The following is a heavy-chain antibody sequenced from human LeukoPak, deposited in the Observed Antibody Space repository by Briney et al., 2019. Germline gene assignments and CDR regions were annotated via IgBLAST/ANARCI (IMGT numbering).Heavy chain of an antibody. D-gene: IGHD5-18*01. V-gene: IGHV6-1*01. CDR1: GDSVSSNSAA. Sequence: SQTLSLTCAISGDSVSSNSAAWNWIRQSPSRGLECQGRTYYRSKWYNDYAVSVKSRITINPDTSKNQFSLQLNSVTPEDTAVYYCARAVVEEDAFDIWGQGTMVTVSS. CDR3: ARAVVEEDAFDI. CDR2: TYYRSKWYN. J-gene: IGHJ3*02.